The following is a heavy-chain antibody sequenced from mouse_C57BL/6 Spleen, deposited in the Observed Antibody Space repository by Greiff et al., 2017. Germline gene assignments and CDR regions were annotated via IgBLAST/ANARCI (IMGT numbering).Heavy chain of an antibody. Sequence: QVQLQQPGAELVRPGSSVKLSCKASGYTFTSYWMHWVKQRPIQGLEWIGNIDPSDSETHYNQKFKDKATLTVDKSSSTAYMQLSRLTSEDSAVYYCARGQRRLLYFDYWGQGTTRTVSS. CDR3: ARGQRRLLYFDY. D-gene: IGHD3-2*02. CDR1: GYTFTSYW. CDR2: IDPSDSET. J-gene: IGHJ2*01. V-gene: IGHV1-52*01.